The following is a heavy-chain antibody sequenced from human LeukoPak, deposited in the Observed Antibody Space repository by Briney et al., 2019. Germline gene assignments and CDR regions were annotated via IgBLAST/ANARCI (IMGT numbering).Heavy chain of an antibody. CDR2: IYYSGST. CDR1: VGSLSSGGYY. Sequence: SETLSLTCTVSVGSLSSGGYYWSWIRQHRGKGLEWIGYIYYSGSTYYNPSLKSRVTISVDTSKNQFSLKLSSVTAADTAVYYCARHSGSYDPDYWGQGTLVTVSS. J-gene: IGHJ4*02. V-gene: IGHV4-31*03. D-gene: IGHD1-26*01. CDR3: ARHSGSYDPDY.